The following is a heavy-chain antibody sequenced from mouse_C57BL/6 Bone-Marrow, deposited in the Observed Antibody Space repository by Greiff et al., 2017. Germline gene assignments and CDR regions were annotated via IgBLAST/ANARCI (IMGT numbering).Heavy chain of an antibody. CDR2: IHPNSGST. CDR3: ARGTVVPYFDY. CDR1: GYTFTSYW. Sequence: QVQLQQPGAELVKPGASVKLSCKASGYTFTSYWMHWVKQRPGQGLEWIGMIHPNSGSTNYNEKFKSKATLTVDKSSSTAYMQLRSLTSEDSAVYYGARGTVVPYFDYWGQGTTLTVSS. D-gene: IGHD1-1*01. J-gene: IGHJ2*01. V-gene: IGHV1-64*01.